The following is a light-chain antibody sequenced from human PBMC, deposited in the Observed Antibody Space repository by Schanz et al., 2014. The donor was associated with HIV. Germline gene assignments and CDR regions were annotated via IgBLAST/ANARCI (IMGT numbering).Light chain of an antibody. V-gene: IGKV3-15*01. CDR2: DAS. CDR1: QSVGAY. J-gene: IGKJ1*01. CDR3: QQFNNWPPEGT. Sequence: EIVLTQSPATLSLSPGERATLSCRASQSVGAYLAWYQQKPGQAPRLLIYDASTRATGIPARFSGSGSGTEFTLTISSLLSEDFAIYYCQQFNNWPPEGTFGQGTKVELK.